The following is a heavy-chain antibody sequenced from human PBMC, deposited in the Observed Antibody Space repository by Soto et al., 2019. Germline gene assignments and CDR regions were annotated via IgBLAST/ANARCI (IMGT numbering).Heavy chain of an antibody. V-gene: IGHV1-69*13. D-gene: IGHD2-2*01. J-gene: IGHJ6*02. Sequence: GASVKVSCKASGGTFSSYAISWVRQAPGQRIERMGGIFLIFGTANYAQKFQGRVTITADESTSTAYMELSSLRSEDTALYYCARWVRQDIVVVPAAMYEGDYGMDVWGQGTTVTVSS. CDR1: GGTFSSYA. CDR2: IFLIFGTA. CDR3: ARWVRQDIVVVPAAMYEGDYGMDV.